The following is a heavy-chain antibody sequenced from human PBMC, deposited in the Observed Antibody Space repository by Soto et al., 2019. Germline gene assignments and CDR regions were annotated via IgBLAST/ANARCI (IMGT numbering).Heavy chain of an antibody. CDR3: ARGPELVHAFDI. J-gene: IGHJ3*02. Sequence: GGSLRLSCAASGFTFSSYEMNWVRQAPGKGLEWVSYISSSGSTIYYADSVKGRFTISRDNAKNSLCLQMNSLRAEDTAVYYCARGPELVHAFDIWGQGTMVTVSS. CDR2: ISSSGSTI. V-gene: IGHV3-48*03. D-gene: IGHD1-26*01. CDR1: GFTFSSYE.